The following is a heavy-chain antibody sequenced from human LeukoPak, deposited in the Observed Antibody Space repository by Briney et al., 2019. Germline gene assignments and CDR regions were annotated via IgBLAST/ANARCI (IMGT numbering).Heavy chain of an antibody. CDR1: GFTFSSYW. V-gene: IGHV3-43*01. CDR3: AKDISSSWYGDGAFDI. Sequence: GGSLRLSCAASGFTFSSYWMSWVRQAPGKGLEWVSLISWDGGSTYYADSVKGRFTISRDNSKNSLYLQMNSLRTEDTALYYCAKDISSSWYGDGAFDIWGQGTMVTVSS. D-gene: IGHD6-13*01. J-gene: IGHJ3*02. CDR2: ISWDGGST.